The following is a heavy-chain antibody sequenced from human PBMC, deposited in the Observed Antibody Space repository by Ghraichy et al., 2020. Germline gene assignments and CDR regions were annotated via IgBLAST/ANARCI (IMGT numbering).Heavy chain of an antibody. CDR2: IFHSGRT. V-gene: IGHV4-4*02. J-gene: IGHJ6*01. CDR3: ARIPFGYQGMDV. CDR1: GATIGSGYY. D-gene: IGHD3-16*01. Sequence: SETLSLTCAVSGATIGSGYYWTWVRQSPGSGLEWIGEIFHSGRTNYNPSLKSQFTMSVDKSQNQFSLDVSSVTAADTAVYYCARIPFGYQGMDVWGQGTTVTVSS.